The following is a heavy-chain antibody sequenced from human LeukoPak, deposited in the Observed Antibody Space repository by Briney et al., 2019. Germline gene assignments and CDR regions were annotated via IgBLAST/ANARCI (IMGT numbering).Heavy chain of an antibody. D-gene: IGHD2-15*01. CDR2: IHTSGST. Sequence: SETLSLTCTVSGGFISIYYWSWIRQPAGKELEWIGRIHTSGSTLYNPSLKSRVTMSVDTSKNQFSLKLSSATAADTAVYYCARGPPHGGTYFDYWGQGTLVTVSS. V-gene: IGHV4-4*07. J-gene: IGHJ4*02. CDR1: GGFISIYY. CDR3: ARGPPHGGTYFDY.